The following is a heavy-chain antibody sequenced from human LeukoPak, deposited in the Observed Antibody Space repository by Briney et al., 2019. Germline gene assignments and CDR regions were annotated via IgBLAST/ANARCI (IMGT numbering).Heavy chain of an antibody. CDR1: GYTFTSYD. J-gene: IGHJ6*03. V-gene: IGHV1-8*01. CDR3: ARGRTSGWNLSYYYYSYMDV. D-gene: IGHD3-10*01. Sequence: ASVKVSCKASGYTFTSYDINWVRQATGQGLEWMGWMNPNSGNTGYAQKFQGRVTMTRNTSISTAYMELSSLRSEDTAVYYCARGRTSGWNLSYYYYSYMDVWGKGTTVTVSS. CDR2: MNPNSGNT.